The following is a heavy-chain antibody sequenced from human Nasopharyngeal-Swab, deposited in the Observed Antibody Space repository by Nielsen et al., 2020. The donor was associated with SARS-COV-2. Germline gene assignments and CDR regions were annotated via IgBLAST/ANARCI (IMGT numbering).Heavy chain of an antibody. V-gene: IGHV3-30*04. J-gene: IGHJ6*02. Sequence: GESLKISCAASGFTFSSHAMHWVRQAPGKGLEWAALISYDGSNKYYADSVKGRFTISRDNSKNTLYLQMNSLRAEDTAVYYCARGRTGNYYYGMDVWGQGTTVTVSS. CDR3: ARGRTGNYYYGMDV. D-gene: IGHD1/OR15-1a*01. CDR2: ISYDGSNK. CDR1: GFTFSSHA.